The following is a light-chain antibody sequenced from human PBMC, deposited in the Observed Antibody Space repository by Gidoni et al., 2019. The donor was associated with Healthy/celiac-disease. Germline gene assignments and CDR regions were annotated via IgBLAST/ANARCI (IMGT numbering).Light chain of an antibody. CDR3: QQYGSSRT. V-gene: IGKV3-20*01. Sequence: IVLTQPPGTLSLSPGERATLSCRASQSVSSSYLAWYQQQPGQAPRLLIYGASSRATGIPDRFSGSGSGTDFTLTISGLEPEDFAVYYCQQYGSSRTFGQGTKLEIK. CDR2: GAS. J-gene: IGKJ2*01. CDR1: QSVSSSY.